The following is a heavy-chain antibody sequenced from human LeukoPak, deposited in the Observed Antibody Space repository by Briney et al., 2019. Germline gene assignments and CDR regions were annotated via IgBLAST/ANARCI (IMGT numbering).Heavy chain of an antibody. CDR2: VYYFGNT. CDR3: VRGNYDVLTGPVGY. J-gene: IGHJ4*02. CDR1: GGSINNTFSY. Sequence: SETLSLTCTVSGGSINNTFSYWGWIRQPPGKGLEWIGSVYYFGNTYYNPALKSRVTISVDTSENQFSLKLSSVTAADTAVYYCVRGNYDVLTGPVGYWGQGTLVTVSS. V-gene: IGHV4-39*07. D-gene: IGHD3-9*01.